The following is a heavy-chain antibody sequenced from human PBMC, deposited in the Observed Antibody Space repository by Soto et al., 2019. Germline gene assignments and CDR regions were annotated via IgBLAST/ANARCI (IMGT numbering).Heavy chain of an antibody. CDR1: GYTFTGYY. D-gene: IGHD3-16*01. J-gene: IGHJ3*01. CDR2: INPNTGGA. V-gene: IGHV1-2*04. Sequence: QEHLVQSGAEVKSPGASVTVSCKAAGYTFTGYYIHWVRQAPGQGLEWMGWINPNTGGAHIAQKFQGWVTLTRDTSITTSYMEVNRLTSNDTAVYYCARDYYEGSASYGLEIWGQGTMVTVAS. CDR3: ARDYYEGSASYGLEI.